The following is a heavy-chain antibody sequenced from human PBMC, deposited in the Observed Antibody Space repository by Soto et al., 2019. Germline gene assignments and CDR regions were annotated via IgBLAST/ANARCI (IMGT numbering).Heavy chain of an antibody. CDR3: AKVYGSRSYDFWSGYYTFFEWYFDL. V-gene: IGHV3-23*01. CDR1: GFTFSSYA. CDR2: ISGSGGST. D-gene: IGHD3-3*01. J-gene: IGHJ2*01. Sequence: GGSLRLSCAASGFTFSSYAMSWVRQAPGKGLEWVSAISGSGGSTYYADSVKGRFTISRDNSKNTLYLQMNSLRAEDTAVYYCAKVYGSRSYDFWSGYYTFFEWYFDLWGRVTLVTVSS.